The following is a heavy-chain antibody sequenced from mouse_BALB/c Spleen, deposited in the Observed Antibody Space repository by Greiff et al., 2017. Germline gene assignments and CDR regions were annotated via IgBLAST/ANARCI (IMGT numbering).Heavy chain of an antibody. D-gene: IGHD2-4*01. Sequence: VQLQQSGAELMKPGASVKISCKATGYTFSSYWIEWVKQRPGHGLEWIGEILPGSGSTNYNEKFKGKATLTADKSSSTAYMQLSSLTSEDSAVYFCARGEMITNYYAMDDWGQGTSVTVSS. CDR1: GYTFSSYW. CDR2: ILPGSGST. V-gene: IGHV1-9*01. CDR3: ARGEMITNYYAMDD. J-gene: IGHJ4*01.